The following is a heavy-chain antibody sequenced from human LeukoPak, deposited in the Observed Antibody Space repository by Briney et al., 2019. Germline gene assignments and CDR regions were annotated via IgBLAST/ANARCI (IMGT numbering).Heavy chain of an antibody. J-gene: IGHJ4*02. D-gene: IGHD5-24*01. CDR3: ARGLLATIDHDY. CDR1: GGSFSGYY. V-gene: IGHV4-34*01. Sequence: SETLSLTCAVYGGSFSGYYWSWIRQPPGKGLEWIGEINHSGSTNYNPSLKSRVTISVDTPKNQFSLKLSSVTAADTAVYYCARGLLATIDHDYWGQGTLVNVSS. CDR2: INHSGST.